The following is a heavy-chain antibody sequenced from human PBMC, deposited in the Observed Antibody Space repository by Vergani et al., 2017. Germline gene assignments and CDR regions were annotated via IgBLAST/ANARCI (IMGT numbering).Heavy chain of an antibody. V-gene: IGHV4-34*01. D-gene: IGHD2-8*01. CDR3: ARVNTESNGHLYYYYYMDV. CDR2: SDHTGRP. CDR1: GGSFTSYH. Sequence: QVQLQQWGGGLLKPSETLSLTCVVNGGSFTSYHWTWIRQSPGEGLEWVGDSDHTGRPDYNPSIKSRLTMSVDKSRNQLSLTLNSVTATDTAIYFCARVNTESNGHLYYYYYMDVWGQGTAVTVS. J-gene: IGHJ6*03.